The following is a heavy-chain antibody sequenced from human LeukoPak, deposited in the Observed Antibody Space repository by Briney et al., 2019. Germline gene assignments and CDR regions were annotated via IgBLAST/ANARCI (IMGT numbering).Heavy chain of an antibody. D-gene: IGHD6-19*01. CDR2: ISGSGGDT. CDR1: GFTFSNSA. CDR3: AKAAVAGLFYYYGMDV. Sequence: GGSLRLSCAASGFTFSNSAMSWVRQGPGKGLEWVSGISGSGGDTYYADSVKGRFIISRDNSMNTLYVHMNSLRAEDTAVYFCAKAAVAGLFYYYGMDVWGQGTTVTVSS. J-gene: IGHJ6*02. V-gene: IGHV3-23*01.